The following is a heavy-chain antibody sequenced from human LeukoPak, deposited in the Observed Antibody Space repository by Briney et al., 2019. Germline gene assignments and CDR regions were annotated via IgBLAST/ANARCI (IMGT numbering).Heavy chain of an antibody. J-gene: IGHJ4*02. D-gene: IGHD3-10*01. CDR3: ARDPSIYGSGSKGLDY. V-gene: IGHV4-59*01. CDR1: GGSISSYY. CDR2: IYYSGST. Sequence: SETLSLTCTVSGGSISSYYWSWIRQPPGKGLEWIGYIYYSGSTNYNPSLKSRVTISVDTSKNQFSLKLSSVTAADTAVYYCARDPSIYGSGSKGLDYWGQGTLVTVS.